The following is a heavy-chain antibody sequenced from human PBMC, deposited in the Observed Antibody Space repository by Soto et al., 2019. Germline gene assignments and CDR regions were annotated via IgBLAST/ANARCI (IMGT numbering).Heavy chain of an antibody. J-gene: IGHJ6*02. CDR2: ITSSSDAI. D-gene: IGHD4-17*01. CDR3: AILDFGDYLLSYGVDV. V-gene: IGHV3-48*03. Sequence: GSLRLSCAVSGFPFRSYEMNWVLQAPVKGPEWVSYITSSSDAIYYAASVKGRFTVSRDNAKNSLYLQMNSLRAEDTAVYYCAILDFGDYLLSYGVDVWGQGTTVTVSS. CDR1: GFPFRSYE.